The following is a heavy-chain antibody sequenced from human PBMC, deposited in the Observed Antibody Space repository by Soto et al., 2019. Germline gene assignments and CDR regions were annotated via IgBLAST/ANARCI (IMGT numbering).Heavy chain of an antibody. CDR3: AGGYCSSTRCPKNLLDY. Sequence: GASVKVSCKASGGTFSSYAISWVRQAPGQGLEWMGGIIPIFGTANYAQKFQGRVTITADESTSTAYMELSSLRSEDTAVYYCAGGYCSSTRCPKNLLDYRGQGTLVTGSS. CDR2: IIPIFGTA. V-gene: IGHV1-69*13. D-gene: IGHD2-2*01. J-gene: IGHJ4*02. CDR1: GGTFSSYA.